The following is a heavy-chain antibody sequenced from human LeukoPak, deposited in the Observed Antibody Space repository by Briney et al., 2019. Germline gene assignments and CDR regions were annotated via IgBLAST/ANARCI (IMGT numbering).Heavy chain of an antibody. Sequence: GGSLRLSCAASGFTFSSYSMNWVRQAPGKGLEWVSSISSSSSYIYYADSVKGRFTISRDNAKNSLYLQMNSLRAEDTAVYYCARDLTASGSSWYEGGDYWGQGTLVTVSS. CDR1: GFTFSSYS. J-gene: IGHJ4*02. CDR2: ISSSSSYI. CDR3: ARDLTASGSSWYEGGDY. V-gene: IGHV3-21*01. D-gene: IGHD6-13*01.